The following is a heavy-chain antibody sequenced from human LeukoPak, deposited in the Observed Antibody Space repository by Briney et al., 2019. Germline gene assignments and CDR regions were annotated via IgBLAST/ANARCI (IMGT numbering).Heavy chain of an antibody. J-gene: IGHJ6*03. CDR1: GYTFTSYD. Sequence: ASVKVSCKASGYTFTSYDINWVRQATGQGLEWMGWMNPNSGNTGYAQKFQGRVTITRSTSISTAYMELSSLRSEDTAAYYCARGSMIAPEYYYYYYMDVWGKGTTVTVSS. CDR2: MNPNSGNT. CDR3: ARGSMIAPEYYYYYYMDV. V-gene: IGHV1-8*03. D-gene: IGHD3-22*01.